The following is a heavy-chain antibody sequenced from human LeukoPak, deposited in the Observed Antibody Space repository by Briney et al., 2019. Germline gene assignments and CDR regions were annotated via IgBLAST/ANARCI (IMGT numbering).Heavy chain of an antibody. CDR3: AAWRRDYYGLRAT. CDR1: RDTLTEFS. Sequence: VASVKVSCKVSRDTLTEFSIHWVRQARGIGLEWMGGFDPEDGEVFYAQKVEERVTLTVDTSTHTAYTELNSLASDDTAVYYCAAWRRDYYGLRATWGEGTMVTVSS. J-gene: IGHJ3*01. CDR2: FDPEDGEV. V-gene: IGHV1-24*01. D-gene: IGHD3-10*01.